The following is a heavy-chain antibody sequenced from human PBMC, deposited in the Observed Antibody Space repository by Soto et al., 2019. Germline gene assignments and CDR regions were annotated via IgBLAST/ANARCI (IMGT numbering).Heavy chain of an antibody. CDR2: IRFDGSNI. D-gene: IGHD3-3*01. V-gene: IGHV3-30*02. CDR3: ARDGVEGTVFFGYFDY. J-gene: IGHJ4*02. CDR1: GIIFTGYG. Sequence: GGSLRLSCAVPGIIFTGYGMHWVRQAPGKGLEWVAIIRFDGSNIHYADSVKGRFTISRDNSKNTLYLQMNSLRAEDTAVYYCARDGVEGTVFFGYFDYWGQGALVTVSS.